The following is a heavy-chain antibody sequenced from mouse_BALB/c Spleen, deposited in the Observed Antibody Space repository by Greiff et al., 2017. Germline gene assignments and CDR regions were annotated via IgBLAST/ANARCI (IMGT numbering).Heavy chain of an antibody. D-gene: IGHD2-4*01. CDR1: GFTFSSYG. J-gene: IGHJ4*01. CDR2: INSNGGST. CDR3: AREGNYDYDNYAMDY. V-gene: IGHV5-6-3*01. Sequence: EVMLVESGGGLVQPGGSLKLSCAASGFTFSSYGMSWVRQTPDKRLELVATINSNGGSTYYPDSVKGRFTISRDNAKNTLYLQMSSLKSEDTAMYYCAREGNYDYDNYAMDYWGQGTSVTVSS.